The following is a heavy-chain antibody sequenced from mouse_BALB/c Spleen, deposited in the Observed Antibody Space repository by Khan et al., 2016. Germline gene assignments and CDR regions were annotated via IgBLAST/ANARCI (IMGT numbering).Heavy chain of an antibody. Sequence: EVELVESGGGSVQPGGSLKLSCATSGFTFSDYYMYWIRQTPEKRLEWVAYISDGGGSSSYPDTVKGRFTISRDNAKNTLYLQMSRLKSEDTAMYFGVREWATGSLDYWGQGTALTVSS. D-gene: IGHD4-1*02. J-gene: IGHJ2*01. CDR2: ISDGGGSS. V-gene: IGHV5-12*02. CDR1: GFTFSDYY. CDR3: VREWATGSLDY.